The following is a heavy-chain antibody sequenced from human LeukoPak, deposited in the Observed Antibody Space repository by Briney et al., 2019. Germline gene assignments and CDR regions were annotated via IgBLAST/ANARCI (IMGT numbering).Heavy chain of an antibody. V-gene: IGHV3-7*01. CDR1: GFTFSSYW. CDR3: AKDPTHYRVWDYYETIGLSY. CDR2: IKQDGSEK. Sequence: PGGSPRLSCAASGFTFSSYWMSWVRQAPGKGLEWVANIKQDGSEKYYVDSVKGRFTTSRDNAKNSLYLQMNSLRAEDTAVYYCAKDPTHYRVWDYYETIGLSYWGQGTLVTVSS. D-gene: IGHD3-22*01. J-gene: IGHJ4*02.